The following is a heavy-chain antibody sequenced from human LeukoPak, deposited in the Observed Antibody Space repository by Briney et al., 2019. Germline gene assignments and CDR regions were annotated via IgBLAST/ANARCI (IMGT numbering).Heavy chain of an antibody. CDR1: RYSFTTYW. Sequence: GESLKISCKGSRYSFTTYWIGWVRQMPGKGLEWMGIIYPGDSDTRYSPSFQGQVTISADKSISTAYLQWSSLKASDTARYYCARHSCSGGTCHTDYWGQGTLVSVSS. CDR2: IYPGDSDT. CDR3: ARHSCSGGTCHTDY. J-gene: IGHJ4*02. V-gene: IGHV5-51*01. D-gene: IGHD2-15*01.